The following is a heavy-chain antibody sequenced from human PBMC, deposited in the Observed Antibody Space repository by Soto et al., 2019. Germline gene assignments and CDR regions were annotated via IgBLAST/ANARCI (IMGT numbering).Heavy chain of an antibody. V-gene: IGHV1-69*19. D-gene: IGHD3-10*01. CDR2: ISPMFGAA. J-gene: IGHJ4*02. CDR1: GGTFNTYA. CDR3: AREVQVHTPAFVY. Sequence: QVQLVQSGAEMKKPGSSVKLSCQSSGGTFNTYAMNWVRQAPGQGPEWMGDISPMFGAANYAPKFQGRVTITADESTGTSYMQLSSLPSEDTALYFCAREVQVHTPAFVYWGQGTLVTVS.